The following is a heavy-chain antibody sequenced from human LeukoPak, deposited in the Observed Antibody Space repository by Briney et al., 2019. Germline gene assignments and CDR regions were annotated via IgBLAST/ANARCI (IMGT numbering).Heavy chain of an antibody. CDR3: ARVGPYYYYYGMDV. J-gene: IGHJ6*02. CDR1: GFTFSSYE. D-gene: IGHD1-26*01. V-gene: IGHV3-48*03. Sequence: GGSLRLSCAASGFTFSSYEIYWVRQAPGKGLEWVSYISSSSSSIYYVDSVKGRFTVSRDNAKNSLYLQINSLRAEDTAVYYCARVGPYYYYYGMDVWGQGTTVTVSS. CDR2: ISSSSSSI.